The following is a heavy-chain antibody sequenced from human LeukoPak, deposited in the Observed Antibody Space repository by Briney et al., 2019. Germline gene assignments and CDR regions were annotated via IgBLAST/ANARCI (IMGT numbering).Heavy chain of an antibody. CDR3: ARVWGSIDY. CDR1: GYTFTNYD. J-gene: IGHJ4*02. CDR2: MNPKSGNT. Sequence: ASVKVSCKTSGYTFTNYDINWERQATGQGLEWMGWMNPKSGNTGSAQGFQGRVTLTRDTSISTAYMELSSLRSEDTAVYYCARVWGSIDYWGQGTLVTVSS. V-gene: IGHV1-8*01. D-gene: IGHD7-27*01.